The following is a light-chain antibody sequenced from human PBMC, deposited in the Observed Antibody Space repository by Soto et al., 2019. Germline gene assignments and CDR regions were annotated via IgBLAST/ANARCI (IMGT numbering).Light chain of an antibody. V-gene: IGKV3-15*01. CDR2: GAS. CDR1: QSVGVN. J-gene: IGKJ5*01. CDR3: QQYNNWPIT. Sequence: EIVMTQSPATLSVSPGEGATLSCRASQSVGVNLAWYQLKPAEAPRLLIYGASTRATGFPARFSGSGSGTEFTLTISXXQSEDFAVYYCQQYNNWPITFGQGTRLEIK.